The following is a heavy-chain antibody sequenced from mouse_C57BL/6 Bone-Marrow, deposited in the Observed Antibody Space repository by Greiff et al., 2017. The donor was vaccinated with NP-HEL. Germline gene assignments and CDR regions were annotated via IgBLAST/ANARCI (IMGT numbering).Heavy chain of an antibody. CDR1: GYTFTSYW. J-gene: IGHJ3*01. CDR3: ARSYYGSSPAWFAY. V-gene: IGHV1-64*01. D-gene: IGHD1-1*01. Sequence: QVHVKQSGAELVKPGASVKLSCKASGYTFTSYWMHWVKQRPGQGLEWIGMIHPNSGSTNYNEKFKSKATLTVDKSSSTAYMQLSSLTSEDSAVYYCARSYYGSSPAWFAYWGQGTLVTVSA. CDR2: IHPNSGST.